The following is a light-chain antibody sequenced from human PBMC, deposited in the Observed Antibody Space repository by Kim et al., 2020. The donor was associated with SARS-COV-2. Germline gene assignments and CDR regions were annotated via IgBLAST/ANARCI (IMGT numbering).Light chain of an antibody. V-gene: IGKV3-20*01. CDR3: QQYGNLPRT. Sequence: CPGERATLSCRASQSVGSHYLAWDQQKPGQAPRLLVYGASNMATGIPDRFRASGSGTDFTLTISRLEPDDFAVYYCQQYGNLPRTFGQGTKVDIK. CDR1: QSVGSHY. CDR2: GAS. J-gene: IGKJ1*01.